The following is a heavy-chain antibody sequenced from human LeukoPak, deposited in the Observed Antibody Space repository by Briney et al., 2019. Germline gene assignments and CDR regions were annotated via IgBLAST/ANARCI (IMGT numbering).Heavy chain of an antibody. D-gene: IGHD3-22*01. CDR2: ISSSSRNI. V-gene: IGHV3-21*01. CDR1: GLTFNSYS. CDR3: ARAPGWNSGSSGYSDY. J-gene: IGHJ4*02. Sequence: GGSLRLSCVVSGLTFNSYSMNWVRQAPGKGLEWVSCISSSSRNIYYADSVKGRFTISRDNAKNSLYLQMNSLRAEDTAVYYCARAPGWNSGSSGYSDYWGQGTLVTVSS.